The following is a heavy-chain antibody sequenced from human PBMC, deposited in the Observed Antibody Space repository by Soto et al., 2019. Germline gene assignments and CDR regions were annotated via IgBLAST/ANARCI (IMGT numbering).Heavy chain of an antibody. CDR2: INHSGST. D-gene: IGHD2-15*01. CDR3: ARFRGYCSGGSCFAGHDY. Sequence: QVQLQQWGAGLLKPSETLSLTCAVYGGSFSGYYWSWIRQPPGKGLEWFGEINHSGSTNYNPSLKSRVTISVDTSKNQFSLKLSSVTAADTAVYYCARFRGYCSGGSCFAGHDYWGQGTLVTVSS. V-gene: IGHV4-34*01. CDR1: GGSFSGYY. J-gene: IGHJ4*02.